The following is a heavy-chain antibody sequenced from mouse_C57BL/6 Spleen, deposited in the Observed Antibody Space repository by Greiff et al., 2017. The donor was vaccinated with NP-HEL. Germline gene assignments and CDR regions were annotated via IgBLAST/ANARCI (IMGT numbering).Heavy chain of an antibody. Sequence: DVQLQESGAELVRPGASVKLSCTASGFNIKDDYMHWVKQRPEQGLEWIGWIDPENGDTEYASKFQGKATITADTSSNTAYLQLSSLTSEDTAVYYCTTYGSSLYYYAMDYWGQGTSVTVSS. CDR3: TTYGSSLYYYAMDY. CDR1: GFNIKDDY. J-gene: IGHJ4*01. CDR2: IDPENGDT. D-gene: IGHD1-1*01. V-gene: IGHV14-4*01.